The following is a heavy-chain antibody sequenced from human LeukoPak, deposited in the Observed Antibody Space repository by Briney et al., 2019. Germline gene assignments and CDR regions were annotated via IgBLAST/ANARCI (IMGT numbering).Heavy chain of an antibody. D-gene: IGHD3-3*02. CDR3: ARTLGTPGYYFDY. CDR2: INPSGGST. J-gene: IGHJ4*02. Sequence: ASVKVSCKASGYTFTSYYMHWVRPAPGQGLEWMGIINPSGGSTSYAQKLQGRVTMTRDTSTSTVYMELSSLRSEDTAVYYCARTLGTPGYYFDYWGQGTLVTVSS. V-gene: IGHV1-46*01. CDR1: GYTFTSYY.